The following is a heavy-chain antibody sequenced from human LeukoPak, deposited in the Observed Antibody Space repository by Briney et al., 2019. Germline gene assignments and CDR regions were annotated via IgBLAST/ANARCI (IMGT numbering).Heavy chain of an antibody. CDR1: GGSISSYY. Sequence: SETLSLTCTVSGGSISSYYWSWIRQPAGKGLEWIGRIYTSGSTNYNPSLKSRVTMSVDTSKNQFSLKLSSVTAVDTAVYYCARDPMVREVIIKYYYYYMDVWGKGTTVTVSS. J-gene: IGHJ6*03. D-gene: IGHD3-10*01. V-gene: IGHV4-4*07. CDR2: IYTSGST. CDR3: ARDPMVREVIIKYYYYYMDV.